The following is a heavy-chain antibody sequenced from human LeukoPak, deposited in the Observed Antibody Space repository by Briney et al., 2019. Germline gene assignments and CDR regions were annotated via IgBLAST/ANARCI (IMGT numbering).Heavy chain of an antibody. Sequence: PGGSLRLSCAASGFTFSSYGMHWVRQAPGKGLEWVAVMWYDGSNKYYADSVKGRFTISRDNSKNTLYLQMNSLRAEDTAVYYCARVDRGYSYGSYFDYWGQGTLVTVSS. CDR2: MWYDGSNK. CDR1: GFTFSSYG. J-gene: IGHJ4*02. CDR3: ARVDRGYSYGSYFDY. D-gene: IGHD5-18*01. V-gene: IGHV3-33*01.